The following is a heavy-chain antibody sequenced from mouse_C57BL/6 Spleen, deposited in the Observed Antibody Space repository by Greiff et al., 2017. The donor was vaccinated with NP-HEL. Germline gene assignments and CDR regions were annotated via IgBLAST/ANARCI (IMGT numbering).Heavy chain of an antibody. D-gene: IGHD1-1*01. V-gene: IGHV14-4*01. Sequence: VQLQQSGAELVRPGASVKLSCTASGFNIKDDYMHWVKQRPEQGLEWIGWIDPENGDTEYASKFQGKATITADTSSNTAYLQLSSLTSEDTAVYYCTTTLYDYGSSHWYFDVWGTGTTVTVSS. J-gene: IGHJ1*03. CDR2: IDPENGDT. CDR3: TTTLYDYGSSHWYFDV. CDR1: GFNIKDDY.